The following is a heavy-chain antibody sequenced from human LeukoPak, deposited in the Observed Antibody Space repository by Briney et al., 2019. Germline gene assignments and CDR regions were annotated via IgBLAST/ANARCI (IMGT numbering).Heavy chain of an antibody. CDR2: IYHSGST. D-gene: IGHD5-18*01. CDR3: ARSGYGYPYDY. Sequence: SETLSLTCAVSGGSISSGGYSWSWIRQPPGKGLEWIGYIYHSGSTYYNPSLKSRVTISVDRSKNQFSLKLSSVTAADTAVYYCARSGYGYPYDYWGQGTLVTVSS. CDR1: GGSISSGGYS. J-gene: IGHJ4*02. V-gene: IGHV4-30-2*01.